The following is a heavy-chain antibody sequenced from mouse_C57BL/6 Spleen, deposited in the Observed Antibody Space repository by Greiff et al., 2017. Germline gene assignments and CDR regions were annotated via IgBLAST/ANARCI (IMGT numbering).Heavy chain of an antibody. CDR2: ISYDGSN. CDR3: ARENGKYYAMDY. CDR1: GYSITSGYY. Sequence: VQLQQSGPGLVKPSQSLSLTCSVTGYSITSGYYWNWIRQFPGNKLEWMGYISYDGSNNYNPSLKNRISITRDTSKNQFFLKLNSVTTEDTATYYCARENGKYYAMDYWGQGTSVTVSS. V-gene: IGHV3-6*01. D-gene: IGHD2-1*01. J-gene: IGHJ4*01.